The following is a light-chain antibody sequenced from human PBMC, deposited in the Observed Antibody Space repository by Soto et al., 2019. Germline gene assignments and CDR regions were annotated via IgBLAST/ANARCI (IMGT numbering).Light chain of an antibody. CDR1: TGAVTSGHY. V-gene: IGLV7-46*01. Sequence: QAVVTQEPSLTVSPGGTVTLTCGSSTGAVTSGHYPYWFQQKPGQAPRTLIYNTSNKHSWTPARFSGSLLGGKAALTLSGAQPEDEAEYYCMLSYSGTQVVLGGGTKLTV. CDR3: MLSYSGTQVV. CDR2: NTS. J-gene: IGLJ2*01.